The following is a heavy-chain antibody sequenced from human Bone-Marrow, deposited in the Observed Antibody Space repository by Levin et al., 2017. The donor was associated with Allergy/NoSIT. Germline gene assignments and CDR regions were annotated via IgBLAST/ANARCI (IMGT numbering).Heavy chain of an antibody. Sequence: GGSLRLSCEASGFIFSTYWMGWVRQAPGKGLECVANINLDGSDIYYVDSVKGRFTISRDNAKNSLYLQMNSLSGDDTAVYYCARVRRGSSDGDFWGQGTLVTVSS. CDR3: ARVRRGSSDGDF. D-gene: IGHD6-6*01. V-gene: IGHV3-7*01. CDR2: INLDGSDI. CDR1: GFIFSTYW. J-gene: IGHJ4*02.